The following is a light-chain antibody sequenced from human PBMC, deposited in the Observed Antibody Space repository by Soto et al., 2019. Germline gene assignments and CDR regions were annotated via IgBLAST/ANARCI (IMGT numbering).Light chain of an antibody. J-gene: IGKJ4*01. CDR1: QTVGKNY. CDR3: QQYAYSPLT. V-gene: IGKV3-20*01. CDR2: DAS. Sequence: EIVLTQSPGTLSLSPGEGATLSCRASQTVGKNYLGWYQQKTGQAPRLLIYDASSRATGIPDRFSGGGSGADFILTINRLEPEDFAVYYCQQYAYSPLTFGGGTKVEIK.